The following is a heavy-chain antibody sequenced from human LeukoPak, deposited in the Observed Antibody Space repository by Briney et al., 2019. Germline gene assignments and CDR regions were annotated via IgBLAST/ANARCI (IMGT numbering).Heavy chain of an antibody. Sequence: GGSLRLSCAASGFTFSSYGMHWVRQAPGQGLEWVAFIRYDGSNKYYADSVKGRFTISRDNSKNTLYLQMNSLRAEDTAVYYCAKGRGWELLRPSDYWGQGTLVTVSS. D-gene: IGHD1-26*01. J-gene: IGHJ4*02. CDR2: IRYDGSNK. V-gene: IGHV3-30*02. CDR3: AKGRGWELLRPSDY. CDR1: GFTFSSYG.